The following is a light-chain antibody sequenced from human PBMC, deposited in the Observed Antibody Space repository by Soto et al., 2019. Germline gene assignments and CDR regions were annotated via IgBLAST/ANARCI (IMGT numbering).Light chain of an antibody. V-gene: IGKV1-27*01. CDR1: QGIRHD. Sequence: DIQMTQSPSSLSASVGDRVTSTCRASQGIRHDVAWYQQKPGKVPKLLIYTASTLQSGVPSRFSGSGSGTDFTLTIGSMQPEDVATYYCHNYYSAPFTFGPGTEVDI. J-gene: IGKJ3*01. CDR2: TAS. CDR3: HNYYSAPFT.